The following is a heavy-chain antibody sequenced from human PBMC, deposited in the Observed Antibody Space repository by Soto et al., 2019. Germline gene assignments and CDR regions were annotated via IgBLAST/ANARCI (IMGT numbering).Heavy chain of an antibody. CDR3: ARDSPIGSTYSGYDAIDS. CDR2: TIPLLNVA. J-gene: IGHJ4*02. Sequence: QVQLVQSGAEVKKPGSSVKVSCKASGGTFSTSTFTWVRQAPGQGLEWMGRTIPLLNVADYAQDFQGRVTIPAXNSTXTXDMELTSLTSKDTAVYYCARDSPIGSTYSGYDAIDSWGQGTLVTVSS. CDR1: GGTFSTST. D-gene: IGHD5-12*01. V-gene: IGHV1-69*08.